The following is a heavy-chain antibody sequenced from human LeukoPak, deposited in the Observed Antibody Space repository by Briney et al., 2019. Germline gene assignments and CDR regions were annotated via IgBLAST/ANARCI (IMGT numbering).Heavy chain of an antibody. D-gene: IGHD3-10*01. J-gene: IGHJ4*02. CDR3: AKRRVTMVRGVKSGFYYFDY. CDR2: ISYDGSNK. Sequence: GRSLRLSCAASGFTFSSYAMHWVRQAPGKGLEWVAVISYDGSNKYYADSVKGRFTISRDNSKNTLYLQMNSLRAEDTAVYYCAKRRVTMVRGVKSGFYYFDYWGQGTLVTVSS. CDR1: GFTFSSYA. V-gene: IGHV3-30*04.